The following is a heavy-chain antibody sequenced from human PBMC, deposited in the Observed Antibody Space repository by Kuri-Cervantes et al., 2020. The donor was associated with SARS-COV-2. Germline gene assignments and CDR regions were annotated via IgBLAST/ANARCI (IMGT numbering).Heavy chain of an antibody. J-gene: IGHJ3*02. CDR1: GYTFTSYD. D-gene: IGHD3-16*02. V-gene: IGHV1-8*01. CDR3: ASSQGGMITFGGVIVSHDAFDI. Sequence: ASVKVSCKASGYTFTSYDINWVRQATGQGLEWMGWMNPNSGNTGYAQKFQGRVTITADKSTSTAYMELSSLRSEDTAVYYCASSQGGMITFGGVIVSHDAFDIWGQGTMVTVSS. CDR2: MNPNSGNT.